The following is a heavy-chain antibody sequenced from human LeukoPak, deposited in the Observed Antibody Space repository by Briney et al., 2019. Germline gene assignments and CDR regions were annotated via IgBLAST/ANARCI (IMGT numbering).Heavy chain of an antibody. D-gene: IGHD2-2*01. J-gene: IGHJ5*02. CDR2: IYTSGST. CDR3: ARGPALGYCSSTSCYFTNNWFDP. V-gene: IGHV4-4*07. Sequence: PSETLSLTCTVSGGSISSYYWSWIRQPAGKGLEWIGRIYTSGSTNYNPSLKSRVTMSVDTSKNQFSLKLSSVTAADTAVYYCARGPALGYCSSTSCYFTNNWFDPWGQGTLVTVSS. CDR1: GGSISSYY.